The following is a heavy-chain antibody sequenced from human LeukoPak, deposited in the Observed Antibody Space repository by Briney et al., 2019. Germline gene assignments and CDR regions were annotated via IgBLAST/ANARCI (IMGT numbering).Heavy chain of an antibody. V-gene: IGHV3-73*01. J-gene: IGHJ4*02. D-gene: IGHD2-21*02. CDR2: IRSKADSYAT. CDR1: GFTFSGSA. Sequence: GGSLRLSCAASGFTFSGSAMHWVRQASGKGLEWVGRIRSKADSYATAYAASVKGRFTISRDDSKNTAYLQMNSLKNEDTAVYYCTRQKVGTSTFDYWGQGTLVTVSS. CDR3: TRQKVGTSTFDY.